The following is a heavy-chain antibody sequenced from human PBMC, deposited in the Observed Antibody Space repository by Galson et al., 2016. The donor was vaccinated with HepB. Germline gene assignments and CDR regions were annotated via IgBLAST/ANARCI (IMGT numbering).Heavy chain of an antibody. V-gene: IGHV3-7*04. CDR3: ARGPDYGDWVDFLDC. CDR2: IKQDGTE. Sequence: SLRLSCATSGFTFSSNWMSWVRQAPGKGLEWVANIKQDGTENYVDSVKGRFTISRDNAKNPLYLQMNSLRAEDTAAYYCARGPDYGDWVDFLDCWGQGTLVTVSS. J-gene: IGHJ4*02. D-gene: IGHD4-17*01. CDR1: GFTFSSNW.